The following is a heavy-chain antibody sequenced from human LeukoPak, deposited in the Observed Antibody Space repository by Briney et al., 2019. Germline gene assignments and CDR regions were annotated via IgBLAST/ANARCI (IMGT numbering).Heavy chain of an antibody. V-gene: IGHV4-39*01. CDR1: GGSISSCSYY. J-gene: IGHJ4*02. D-gene: IGHD3-22*01. CDR2: IYYSGST. CDR3: ARHRDHDSSGFYFDY. Sequence: SETLSLTCTVSGGSISSCSYYWGWIRQPPGKGLEWIGSIYYSGSTYYNPSLKSRVTISVDTSKNQFSLKLSSVTAADTAVYYCARHRDHDSSGFYFDYWGQGTLVTVSS.